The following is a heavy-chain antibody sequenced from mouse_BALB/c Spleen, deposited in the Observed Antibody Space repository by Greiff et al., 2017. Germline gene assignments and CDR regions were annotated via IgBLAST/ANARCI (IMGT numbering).Heavy chain of an antibody. J-gene: IGHJ3*01. V-gene: IGHV7-3*02. CDR2: IRNKANGYTT. Sequence: EVQGVESGGGLVQPGGSLRLSCATSGFTFTDYYMSWVRQPPGKALEWLGFIRNKANGYTTEYSASVKGRFTISRDNSQSILYLQMNTLRAEDSATYYCARDGGGAYWGQGTLVTVSA. CDR1: GFTFTDYY. CDR3: ARDGGGAY.